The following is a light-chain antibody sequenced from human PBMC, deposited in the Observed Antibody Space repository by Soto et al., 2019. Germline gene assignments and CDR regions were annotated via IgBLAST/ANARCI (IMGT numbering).Light chain of an antibody. Sequence: QSVLTQPPSVSGAPGQRVTISCTGSSSNIRAGYDVHWYQQLPGTAPKLLIYGNSNRPSAVPDRFSGSKSGTSASLAITGLQAEDEADYYCQSYDSSLSGNYVFGTGTKVTVL. J-gene: IGLJ1*01. V-gene: IGLV1-40*01. CDR3: QSYDSSLSGNYV. CDR2: GNS. CDR1: SSNIRAGYD.